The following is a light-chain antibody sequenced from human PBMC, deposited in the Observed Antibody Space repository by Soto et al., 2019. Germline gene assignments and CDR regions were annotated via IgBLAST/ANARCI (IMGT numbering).Light chain of an antibody. CDR1: QSISSY. V-gene: IGKV1-39*01. J-gene: IGKJ2*01. Sequence: DIQMTQSPSSLSASVGDRVTITCRASQSISSYLHWYQQKPGKATKLLIYAASSLQSGVPSRFSGSGSGTDFTLTISRLQPEDFATYYCQQGYSTPYTFGQGTKLEIK. CDR3: QQGYSTPYT. CDR2: AAS.